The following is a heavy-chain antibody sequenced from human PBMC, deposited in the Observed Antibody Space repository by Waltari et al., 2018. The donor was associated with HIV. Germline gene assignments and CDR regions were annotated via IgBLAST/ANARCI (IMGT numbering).Heavy chain of an antibody. V-gene: IGHV4-59*11. CDR3: AGGYTYGSKFDY. Sequence: QVQLQESGPGLVRLSTTLSLTGTVSAGSITSLYWSWIRQPPGKRLQWIGYVFHEGGTNSYPSLKSRVTMSVDTSKNQFSLSLRSVTAADTAIYYCAGGYTYGSKFDYWGQGILVTVSS. D-gene: IGHD5-18*01. CDR1: AGSITSLY. CDR2: VFHEGGT. J-gene: IGHJ4*02.